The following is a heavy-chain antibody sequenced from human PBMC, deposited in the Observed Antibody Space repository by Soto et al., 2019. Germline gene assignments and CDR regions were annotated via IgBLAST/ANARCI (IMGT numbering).Heavy chain of an antibody. CDR1: GFTFSSYG. CDR3: AKDLTSYGLAAVLDY. D-gene: IGHD5-18*01. CDR2: ISYDGSNK. J-gene: IGHJ4*02. Sequence: QVQLVESGGGVVQPGRSLRLSCAASGFTFSSYGMHWVRQAPGKGLEWVAVISYDGSNKYYADSVKGRFTISRDKSKNTLYMQMNSLRAEDTAVYYCAKDLTSYGLAAVLDYWGQGTLVTVSS. V-gene: IGHV3-30*18.